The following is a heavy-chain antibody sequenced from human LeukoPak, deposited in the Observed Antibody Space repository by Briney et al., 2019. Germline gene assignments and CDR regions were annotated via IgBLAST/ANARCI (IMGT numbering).Heavy chain of an antibody. V-gene: IGHV3-23*01. Sequence: QPGGSLRLSCAASGFTLSKYAMNWVRQAPGKGLEWVSGIDGSGGRPPSADSVKGRFTTSRDISKNTLYLQMDSLRAEDTATYCARGKDHDFWNPFDHWGQGTLVTVSS. CDR1: GFTLSKYA. CDR3: ARGKDHDFWNPFDH. J-gene: IGHJ4*02. CDR2: IDGSGGRP. D-gene: IGHD3-3*01.